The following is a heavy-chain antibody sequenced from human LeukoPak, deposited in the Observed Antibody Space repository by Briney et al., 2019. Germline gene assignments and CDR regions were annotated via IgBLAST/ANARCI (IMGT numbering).Heavy chain of an antibody. CDR1: GFTFSTYW. J-gene: IGHJ3*02. V-gene: IGHV3-7*01. CDR3: ARDKRPGFDDAFDI. CDR2: IKKDGSEK. Sequence: GGSLRLSCAASGFTFSTYWMAWVRQAPGKGLEWMANIKKDGSEKYYVDSVKGRFTISRDNAKKSLYLQMNSLRGEDTAVYYCARDKRPGFDDAFDIWGQGTMVTVSS.